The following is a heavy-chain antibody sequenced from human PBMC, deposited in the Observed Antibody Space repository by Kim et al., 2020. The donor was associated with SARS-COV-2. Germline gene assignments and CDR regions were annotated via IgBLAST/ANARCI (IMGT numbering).Heavy chain of an antibody. V-gene: IGHV3-7*01. CDR3: ASTARRLPVDY. Sequence: YYVDSVKGRFTISRDNAKNSLYLQMNSLRAEDTDVYYWASTARRLPVDYWGQGTLVTVSS. J-gene: IGHJ4*02.